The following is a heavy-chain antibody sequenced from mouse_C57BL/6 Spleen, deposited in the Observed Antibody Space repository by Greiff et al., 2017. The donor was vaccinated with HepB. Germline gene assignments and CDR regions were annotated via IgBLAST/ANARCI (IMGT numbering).Heavy chain of an antibody. D-gene: IGHD3-3*01. CDR1: GFTFSSYA. Sequence: DVMLVESGGGLVKPGGSLKLSCAASGFTFSSYAMSWVRQTPEKRLEWVATISDGGSYTYYPDNVKGRFTISRDNAKNNLYLQMSHLKSEDTAMYYCAREEGRRYFDVWGTGTTVTVSS. V-gene: IGHV5-4*01. J-gene: IGHJ1*03. CDR2: ISDGGSYT. CDR3: AREEGRRYFDV.